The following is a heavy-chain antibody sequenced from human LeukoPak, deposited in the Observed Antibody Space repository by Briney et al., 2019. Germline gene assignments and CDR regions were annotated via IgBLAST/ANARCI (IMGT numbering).Heavy chain of an antibody. CDR3: ADIPPSYGSSWYDPIWFDP. D-gene: IGHD6-13*01. Sequence: GGSLRLSCVASGFNFGSYAMSWVRQAPGKGLEWVSAISGSGGSTYYADSVKGRFTISRDNSKDTLYLQMNSLTAEDTAVYYCADIPPSYGSSWYDPIWFDPWGQGALVTVSS. V-gene: IGHV3-23*01. J-gene: IGHJ5*02. CDR2: ISGSGGST. CDR1: GFNFGSYA.